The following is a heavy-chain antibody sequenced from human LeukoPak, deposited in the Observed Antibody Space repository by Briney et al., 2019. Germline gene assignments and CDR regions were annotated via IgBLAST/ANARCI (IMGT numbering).Heavy chain of an antibody. CDR3: VRGQILADY. D-gene: IGHD2/OR15-2a*01. J-gene: IGHJ4*02. CDR1: GGSISSDY. V-gene: IGHV4-59*01. CDR2: VYYSGDT. Sequence: SETLSLTCTVSGGSISSDYWSWIRQPPGKGLEWIGYVYYSGDTNYNPSLKSRVTMSVDTSKNQFSLKLNSVTAADTAVYYCVRGQILADYWGQGALVTVSS.